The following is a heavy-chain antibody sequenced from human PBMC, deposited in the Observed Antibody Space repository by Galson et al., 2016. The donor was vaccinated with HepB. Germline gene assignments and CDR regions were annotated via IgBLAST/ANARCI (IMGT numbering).Heavy chain of an antibody. J-gene: IGHJ4*02. CDR3: ARVAIGGNYFDD. Sequence: SVKVSCKAPGGTLSSHAISLVRQAPGQGLDWMGGIIPMSDTANYAQKFQDRVTVTADQSTSTAYMELSSLRSEDTAVYYCARVAIGGNYFDDWGQGTLLTVSS. CDR2: IIPMSDTA. CDR1: GGTLSSHA. V-gene: IGHV1-69*13.